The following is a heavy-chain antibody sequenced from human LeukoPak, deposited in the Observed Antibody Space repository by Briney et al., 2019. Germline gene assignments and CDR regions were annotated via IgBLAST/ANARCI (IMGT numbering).Heavy chain of an antibody. CDR3: AKAPSRYYYDSGPSRLRPPYYGMDV. CDR2: ISGSGGST. CDR1: GFTFSSYA. V-gene: IGHV3-23*01. D-gene: IGHD3-22*01. J-gene: IGHJ6*02. Sequence: GGSLRLSCAASGFTFSSYAMSWVRQAPGKGREWVSAISGSGGSTYYADSVKGRFTISRDNSKNTLYLQMNSLRAEDTAVYYCAKAPSRYYYDSGPSRLRPPYYGMDVWGQGTTVTVSS.